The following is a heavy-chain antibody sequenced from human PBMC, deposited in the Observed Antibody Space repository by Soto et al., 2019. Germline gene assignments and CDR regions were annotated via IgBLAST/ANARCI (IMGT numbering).Heavy chain of an antibody. CDR3: AKLYYDFWSGYPLYFDY. J-gene: IGHJ4*02. V-gene: IGHV3-33*06. CDR1: GSTFSSYG. CDR2: IWYDGSNK. Sequence: GGSLRLSCAASGSTFSSYGMHWVRQAPGKGLEWVAVIWYDGSNKYYADSVKGRFTISRDNSKNTLYLQMNSLRAEVTAVYYCAKLYYDFWSGYPLYFDYWGQGTLVTAPQ. D-gene: IGHD3-3*01.